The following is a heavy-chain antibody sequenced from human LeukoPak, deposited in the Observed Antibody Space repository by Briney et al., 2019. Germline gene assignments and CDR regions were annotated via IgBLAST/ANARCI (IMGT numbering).Heavy chain of an antibody. Sequence: GGSLRLSCAASGFTFSSHRMSWVRQAPGKGLEWVANIKKDGSEKYYVDSVKGRFTISRDNAKTSLYLQMNSLRAEDTAIYYCAKNGDRGAYCTGGTCYPYFYYYMDVWGKGTTVTI. CDR1: GFTFSSHR. D-gene: IGHD2-15*01. CDR3: AKNGDRGAYCTGGTCYPYFYYYMDV. V-gene: IGHV3-7*03. J-gene: IGHJ6*03. CDR2: IKKDGSEK.